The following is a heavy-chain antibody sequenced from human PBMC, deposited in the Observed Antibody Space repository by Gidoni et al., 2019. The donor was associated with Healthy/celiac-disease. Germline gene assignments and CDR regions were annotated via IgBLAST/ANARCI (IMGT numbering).Heavy chain of an antibody. D-gene: IGHD1-1*01. V-gene: IGHV3-30*18. Sequence: QVQLVESGGGVVQPGRSLRLSCAASGFTFSRYGMHWVRQAPGKGLEWVAVISYDGSNKYYADSVKGRFTISRDNSKNTLYLQMNSLRAEDTAVYYCAKELNWNDVMDYYYGMDVWGQGTTVTVSS. CDR1: GFTFSRYG. CDR3: AKELNWNDVMDYYYGMDV. J-gene: IGHJ6*02. CDR2: ISYDGSNK.